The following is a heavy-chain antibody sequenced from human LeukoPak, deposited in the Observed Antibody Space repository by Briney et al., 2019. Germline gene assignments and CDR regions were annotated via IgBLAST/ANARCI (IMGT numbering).Heavy chain of an antibody. D-gene: IGHD2-15*01. CDR1: GGSISNFY. CDR3: ATHPPRFCSGGTCSDY. Sequence: SETLSLTCTVSGGSISNFYWSWIRQSPGKGPEWIGYIHYSGSTNYNPSLKSRVTISVDTSKNQFSLKLSSVTAADTAVYYCATHPPRFCSGGTCSDYWGQGTLVTVSS. J-gene: IGHJ4*02. CDR2: IHYSGST. V-gene: IGHV4-59*01.